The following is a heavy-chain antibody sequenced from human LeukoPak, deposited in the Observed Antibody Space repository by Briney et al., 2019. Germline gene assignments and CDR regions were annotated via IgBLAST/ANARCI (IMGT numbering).Heavy chain of an antibody. J-gene: IGHJ4*02. CDR1: GFSFSSYG. D-gene: IGHD3-10*01. Sequence: GGSLRLSCAASGFSFSSYGMHWVRQAPGKGLEWVAVIWYDGSNKYYTDSVKGRFTISRDNSKNTLYLQMNSLRAEDTAVYYCAREDGSGGVYYFDYWGQGTLVTVSS. V-gene: IGHV3-33*01. CDR3: AREDGSGGVYYFDY. CDR2: IWYDGSNK.